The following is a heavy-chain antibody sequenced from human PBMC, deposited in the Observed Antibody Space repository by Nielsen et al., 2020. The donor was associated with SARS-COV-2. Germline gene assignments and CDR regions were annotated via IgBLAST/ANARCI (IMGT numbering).Heavy chain of an antibody. CDR1: GFTFSSYW. V-gene: IGHV3-74*03. CDR3: AKDHFQD. D-gene: IGHD3-3*02. J-gene: IGHJ4*02. CDR2: IYNDGSST. Sequence: GESLKISCAASGFTFSSYWMYWVRQDPGKGLVLVSRIYNDGSSTTYADSVKGRFTISRDNAKNSLYLQMNSLRIEDTALYYCAKDHFQDWGQGSLVTVSS.